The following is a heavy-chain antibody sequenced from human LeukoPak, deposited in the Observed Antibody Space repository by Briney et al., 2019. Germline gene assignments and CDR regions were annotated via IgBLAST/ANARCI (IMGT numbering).Heavy chain of an antibody. CDR3: ARGGIVGATTLDY. CDR1: GYSISSGYY. J-gene: IGHJ4*02. Sequence: SETLSLTCTVSGYSISSGYYWGWIRQPPGKGLEWIGSIYHSGSTYYNPSLKSRVTISVDTSKNQFSLKLSSVTAADTAVYYCARGGIVGATTLDYWGQGTLVTVSS. V-gene: IGHV4-38-2*02. D-gene: IGHD1-26*01. CDR2: IYHSGST.